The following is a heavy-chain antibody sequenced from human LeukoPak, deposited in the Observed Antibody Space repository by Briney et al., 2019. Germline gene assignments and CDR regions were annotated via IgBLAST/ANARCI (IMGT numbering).Heavy chain of an antibody. V-gene: IGHV3-48*03. CDR2: ISSSGNTI. D-gene: IGHD4-17*01. CDR1: GFTFSSYE. Sequence: GGSLRLSCAASGFTFSSYEMNWVRQAPGKGLEWVSYISSSGNTIYYADSVKGRFTISRDNAKNSLYLQMNSLRAEDTAVYYCARVSPNMVTTLQYFDYWGQGTLVTVSS. CDR3: ARVSPNMVTTLQYFDY. J-gene: IGHJ4*02.